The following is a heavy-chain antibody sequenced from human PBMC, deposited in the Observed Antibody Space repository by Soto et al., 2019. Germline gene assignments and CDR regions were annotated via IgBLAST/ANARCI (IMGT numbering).Heavy chain of an antibody. CDR3: ARSLDNYYDSSGYYPRFDY. CDR1: GGSISSGDYY. D-gene: IGHD3-22*01. CDR2: IYYSGST. J-gene: IGHJ4*02. V-gene: IGHV4-30-4*01. Sequence: ASETLSLTCTVSGGSISSGDYYWSWIRQPPGKGLEWIGYIYYSGSTYYNTSLKSRVTISVDTSKNQFSLKLSSVTAADTAVYYCARSLDNYYDSSGYYPRFDYWGQGTLVTVSS.